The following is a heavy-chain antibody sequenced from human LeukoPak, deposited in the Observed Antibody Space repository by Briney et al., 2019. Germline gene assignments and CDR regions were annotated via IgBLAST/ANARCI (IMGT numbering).Heavy chain of an antibody. Sequence: GALRLSCAASGLTFSSYGMHWVRQAPGKGLEWVSSISRSGESTFYADSVRGRFTISRDNSKNTVSLQMESLRAEDTALYYCAKDYAVGSIDYWGQGTLVTVSS. CDR1: GLTFSSYG. CDR2: ISRSGEST. D-gene: IGHD3-16*01. CDR3: AKDYAVGSIDY. J-gene: IGHJ4*02. V-gene: IGHV3-23*01.